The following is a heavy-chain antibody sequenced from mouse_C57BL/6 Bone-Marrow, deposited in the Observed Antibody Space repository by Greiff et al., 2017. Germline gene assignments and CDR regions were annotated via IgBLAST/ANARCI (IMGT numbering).Heavy chain of an antibody. D-gene: IGHD1-1*01. Sequence: VQLQQSGTVLARPGASVKMSCKTSGYTFTSYWMHWVKQRPGQGLEWIGAIYPGNSDTSYNQKFKGKAKLTAVTSASTAYMELSSLTNEDSAVYSCTSAFYYYGSSPWFAYWGQGTLVTVSA. CDR3: TSAFYYYGSSPWFAY. CDR2: IYPGNSDT. J-gene: IGHJ3*01. V-gene: IGHV1-5*01. CDR1: GYTFTSYW.